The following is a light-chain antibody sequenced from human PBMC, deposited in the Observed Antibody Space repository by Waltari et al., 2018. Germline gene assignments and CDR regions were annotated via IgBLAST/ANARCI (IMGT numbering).Light chain of an antibody. CDR3: QQANSFPPT. Sequence: DIQMTQSPTPLSASAGARVTLTCRASRGISNWLAWYQQKSGQAPKLLIDAASNLQSGVPSRFSGSGAATDFTLTINSLQPEDFATYYCQQANSFPPTFGQGTKVEIK. V-gene: IGKV1-12*01. J-gene: IGKJ2*01. CDR2: AAS. CDR1: RGISNW.